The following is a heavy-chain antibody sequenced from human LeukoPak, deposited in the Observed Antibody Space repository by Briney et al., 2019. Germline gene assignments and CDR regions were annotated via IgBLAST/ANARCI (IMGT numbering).Heavy chain of an antibody. CDR3: AKGITMIVVVIRTGFDY. CDR2: ISGSGGTT. V-gene: IGHV3-23*01. D-gene: IGHD3-22*01. Sequence: GGSLRLSCAASGFTFSSYAMSWVRQAPGKGLEWVSSISGSGGTTYYADSVKGRFTISRDNSKSTLYLQMNSLRAEDTAVYYCAKGITMIVVVIRTGFDYWGQGTLVTVSS. CDR1: GFTFSSYA. J-gene: IGHJ4*02.